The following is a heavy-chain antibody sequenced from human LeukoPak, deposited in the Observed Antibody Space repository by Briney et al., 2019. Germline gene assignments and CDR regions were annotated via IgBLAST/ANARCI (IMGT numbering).Heavy chain of an antibody. D-gene: IGHD3-16*02. V-gene: IGHV4/OR15-8*01. J-gene: IGHJ4*02. Sequence: SETLSLTCDVSGGSIDSTNWWNWVRQPPGKGLEWIGEIHHDGRINYNPSLKSRVTLSVDKSKNQFSLRLSSVTAADTAMYYCARSHDHLWGNYPDYWGQGALVTVSS. CDR1: GGSIDSTNW. CDR2: IHHDGRI. CDR3: ARSHDHLWGNYPDY.